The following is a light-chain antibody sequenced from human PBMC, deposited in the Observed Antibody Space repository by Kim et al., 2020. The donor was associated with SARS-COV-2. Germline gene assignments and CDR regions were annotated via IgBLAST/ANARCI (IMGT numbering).Light chain of an antibody. CDR3: QELNTYPRVT. CDR2: AAS. J-gene: IGKJ5*01. CDR1: QGIGSY. Sequence: SVGDRVTFSCRASQGIGSYLAWYQQKPGKAPKLLIYAASTLQSGVPSRFSGSGSGTEFTLTISSLQPEDFATYYCQELNTYPRVTFGQGTRLEIK. V-gene: IGKV1-9*01.